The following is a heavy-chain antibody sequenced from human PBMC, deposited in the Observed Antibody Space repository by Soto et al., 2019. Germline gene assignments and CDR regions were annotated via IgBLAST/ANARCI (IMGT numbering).Heavy chain of an antibody. D-gene: IGHD7-27*01. V-gene: IGHV3-9*01. CDR2: ISWNSGSI. CDR1: GFTFDDYA. Sequence: EVQLVESGGGLVQPGRSLRLSCAASGFTFDDYAMHWVRQAPGKGLEWVSGISWNSGSIGYADSVKGRFTISRDNAKNSLYLQMNSLRAEDTALYYCAKDRRALGYYFDYWGQGTPVTVSS. J-gene: IGHJ4*02. CDR3: AKDRRALGYYFDY.